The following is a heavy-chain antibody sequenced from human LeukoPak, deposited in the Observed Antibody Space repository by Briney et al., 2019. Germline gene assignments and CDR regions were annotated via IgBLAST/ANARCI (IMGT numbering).Heavy chain of an antibody. J-gene: IGHJ4*02. Sequence: VGSLRLSCAASGFTFSSYSMNWVRQAPGKGLEWVSSISSSSSYIYYADSVKGRFTISRDNAKNSLYLQMNSLRAEDTAVYYCARDRVIDDFWSGYYPNSRYHFDYWGQGTLVTVSS. D-gene: IGHD3-3*01. CDR1: GFTFSSYS. CDR3: ARDRVIDDFWSGYYPNSRYHFDY. V-gene: IGHV3-21*01. CDR2: ISSSSSYI.